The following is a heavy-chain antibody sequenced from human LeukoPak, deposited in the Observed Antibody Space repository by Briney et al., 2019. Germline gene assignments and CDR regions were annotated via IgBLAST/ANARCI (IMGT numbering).Heavy chain of an antibody. CDR2: IWYGGSNK. V-gene: IGHV3-33*06. Sequence: GGSLRLSCAASGFTFRSYGMHWVRQAPGKGLEWVAVIWYGGSNKYYADSVKGRFTISRDNSKNTLYLQMNSLRAEDTAVYYCAKDVGYCSGGSCYYFDYWGQGTLVTVSS. CDR3: AKDVGYCSGGSCYYFDY. D-gene: IGHD2-15*01. CDR1: GFTFRSYG. J-gene: IGHJ4*02.